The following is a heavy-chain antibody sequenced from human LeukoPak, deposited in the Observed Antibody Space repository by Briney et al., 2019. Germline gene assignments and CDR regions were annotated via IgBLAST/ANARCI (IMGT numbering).Heavy chain of an antibody. CDR1: GFTVTTNY. D-gene: IGHD6-19*01. Sequence: PGGSLRLSCAAFGFTVTTNYMSWVRQAPGKGLEWVSVIYSGGITYYADSVKGRFTISRDSSKNTLYLQMNSLRVVDTAVYYCARRRSSGSNWGQGTLVTVSS. CDR3: ARRRSSGSN. J-gene: IGHJ4*02. V-gene: IGHV3-66*02. CDR2: IYSGGIT.